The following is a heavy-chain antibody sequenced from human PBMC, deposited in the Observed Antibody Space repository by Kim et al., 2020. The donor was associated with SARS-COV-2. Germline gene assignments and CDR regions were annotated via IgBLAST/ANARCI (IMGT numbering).Heavy chain of an antibody. Sequence: KLQGRVTMTTDTSTSTAYMELRSLRSDDTAVYYCARDQEWFGESIPPFDYWGQGTLVTVSS. D-gene: IGHD3-10*01. J-gene: IGHJ4*02. V-gene: IGHV1-18*01. CDR3: ARDQEWFGESIPPFDY.